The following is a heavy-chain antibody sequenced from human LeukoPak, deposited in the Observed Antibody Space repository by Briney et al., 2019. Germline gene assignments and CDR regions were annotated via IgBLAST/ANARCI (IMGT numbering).Heavy chain of an antibody. CDR1: GFTFSSYE. CDR2: ISSSDSTI. Sequence: GGSLRLSCAASGFTFSSYEMNWVRQAPGKGLEWVSYISSSDSTIYYADSVKGRFTISRDNAKNSLYLQMNSLRAEDTAVYYCARAPLYCSSTSCRPKYYFDYWGQGTLVTVSS. J-gene: IGHJ4*02. CDR3: ARAPLYCSSTSCRPKYYFDY. V-gene: IGHV3-48*03. D-gene: IGHD2-2*01.